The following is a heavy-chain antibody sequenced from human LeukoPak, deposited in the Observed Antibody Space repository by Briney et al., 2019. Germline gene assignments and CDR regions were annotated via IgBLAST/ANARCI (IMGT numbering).Heavy chain of an antibody. Sequence: GGSLRLSCAASGFTFSDYYMSWIRQAPGKGLEWVSYISSSGSTIYYADSVKGRFTISRDNAKNSLYLQMNSLRAEDTAVYYCARSPNLTIFGVVETHYFDYWGQGTLVTVSS. CDR2: ISSSGSTI. J-gene: IGHJ4*02. CDR3: ARSPNLTIFGVVETHYFDY. CDR1: GFTFSDYY. V-gene: IGHV3-11*04. D-gene: IGHD3-3*01.